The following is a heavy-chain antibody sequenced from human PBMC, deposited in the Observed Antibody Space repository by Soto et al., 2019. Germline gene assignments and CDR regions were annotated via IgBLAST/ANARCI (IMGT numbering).Heavy chain of an antibody. J-gene: IGHJ4*02. D-gene: IGHD4-17*01. CDR1: GGSISSSNW. V-gene: IGHV4-4*02. Sequence: QVQLQESGPGLVKPSGTLSLTCAVSGGSISSSNWWSWVRQSPGKGLEWIGEIYHSWSTNYNPSLQTRDTISVNKSKNQYSLKLTSVTAADTAVYYWARIHNGAWQPIVSWGQGTLVTVSS. CDR3: ARIHNGAWQPIVS. CDR2: IYHSWST.